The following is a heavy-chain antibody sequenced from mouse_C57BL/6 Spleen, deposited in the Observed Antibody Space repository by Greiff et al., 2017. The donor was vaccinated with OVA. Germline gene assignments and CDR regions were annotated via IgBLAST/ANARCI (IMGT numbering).Heavy chain of an antibody. CDR3: ANEGITTVDYAMDY. Sequence: VQLQLSGPGLVQPSQSLSITCTVSGFSLTSYGVHWVRQSPGKGLEWLGVIWSGGSTDYNAAFISRLSISKDNSKSQVFFKMNSLQADDTAIYYCANEGITTVDYAMDYWGQGTSVTVSS. D-gene: IGHD1-1*01. J-gene: IGHJ4*01. CDR2: IWSGGST. V-gene: IGHV2-2*01. CDR1: GFSLTSYG.